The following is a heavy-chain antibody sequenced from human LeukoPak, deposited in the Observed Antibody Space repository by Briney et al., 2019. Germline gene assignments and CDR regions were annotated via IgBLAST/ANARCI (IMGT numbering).Heavy chain of an antibody. J-gene: IGHJ6*03. V-gene: IGHV3-21*01. CDR1: GFTFSSYS. CDR2: ISSSSSYI. CDR3: ARDPRYCSSTSCKYYYYYYMDV. D-gene: IGHD2-2*01. Sequence: PGGSLRLSCAASGFTFSSYSMNWVRRAPGKGLECVSSISSSSSYIYYADSVKGRFTISRDNAKDSLYLQMNSLRAEDTAVYYCARDPRYCSSTSCKYYYYYYMDVWGKGTTVTVSS.